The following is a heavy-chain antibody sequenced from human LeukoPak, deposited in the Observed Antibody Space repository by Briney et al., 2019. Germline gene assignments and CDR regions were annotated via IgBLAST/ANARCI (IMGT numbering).Heavy chain of an antibody. CDR2: IYSGGTT. J-gene: IGHJ4*02. CDR3: ARLRGWFDY. CDR1: GFIVSSNY. D-gene: IGHD6-19*01. V-gene: IGHV3-53*01. Sequence: GGSLRLSCAASGFIVSSNYMSWVRQAPGKGLEWVSLIYSGGTTYYADSGKGRFTISRDNSKNTLYLQMNSLRAEDTAVYYCARLRGWFDYWGQGTLVTVSS.